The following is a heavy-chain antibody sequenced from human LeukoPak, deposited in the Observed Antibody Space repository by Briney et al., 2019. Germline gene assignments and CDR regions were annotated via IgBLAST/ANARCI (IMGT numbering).Heavy chain of an antibody. V-gene: IGHV4-39*07. J-gene: IGHJ3*02. CDR3: ARDRTVRGVIVDAFDI. CDR1: GGSISSSSYY. CDR2: IYYSGST. D-gene: IGHD3-10*01. Sequence: SETLSLTCTVSGGSISSSSYYWGWIRQPPGKGLEWIGSIYYSGSTYYNSSLKSRVTISVDTSKNQFSLKLSSVTAADTAVYYCARDRTVRGVIVDAFDIWGRGTMVTVSS.